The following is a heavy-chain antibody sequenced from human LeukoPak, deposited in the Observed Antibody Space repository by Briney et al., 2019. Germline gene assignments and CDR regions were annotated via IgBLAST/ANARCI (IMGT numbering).Heavy chain of an antibody. J-gene: IGHJ4*02. Sequence: SGGSLRLSCAASGFTFSSYSMHWVRQAPGRGLEWVSYISGSGATINYPDSVKGRFTISRDNAKNTLYLQMNSLRAEDTAVYYCAKDPDYDSSVDYWGQGTLVTVSS. CDR1: GFTFSSYS. CDR2: ISGSGATI. V-gene: IGHV3-48*01. D-gene: IGHD3-22*01. CDR3: AKDPDYDSSVDY.